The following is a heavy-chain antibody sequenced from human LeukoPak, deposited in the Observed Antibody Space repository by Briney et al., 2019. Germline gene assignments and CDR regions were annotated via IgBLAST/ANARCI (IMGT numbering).Heavy chain of an antibody. V-gene: IGHV3-30*18. D-gene: IGHD5-18*01. CDR1: GFTFSDYY. J-gene: IGHJ6*02. CDR2: ISYDGSNK. CDR3: AKDARTWIQLWLHYYYYGMDV. Sequence: GGSLRLSCAASGFTFSDYYMSWIRQAPGKGLEWVAVISYDGSNKYYADSVKGRFTISRDNSKNTLYLQMNSLRAEDTAVYYCAKDARTWIQLWLHYYYYGMDVWGQGTTVTVSS.